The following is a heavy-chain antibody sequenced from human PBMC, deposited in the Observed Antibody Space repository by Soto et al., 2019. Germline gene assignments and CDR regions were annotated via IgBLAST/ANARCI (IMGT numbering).Heavy chain of an antibody. CDR1: GFTFSSYD. D-gene: IGHD3-22*01. CDR2: IGTAGDP. V-gene: IGHV3-13*05. Sequence: WGSLRPSCAASGFTFSSYDIHCFRQSSLNCREWVSAIGTAGDPYYPGSVKGRFTISRENAKNSLYLQMNSLRAGDTAVYYCARGGNSSGYYYGYYYYGMDVWGQGTTVTVSS. J-gene: IGHJ6*02. CDR3: ARGGNSSGYYYGYYYYGMDV.